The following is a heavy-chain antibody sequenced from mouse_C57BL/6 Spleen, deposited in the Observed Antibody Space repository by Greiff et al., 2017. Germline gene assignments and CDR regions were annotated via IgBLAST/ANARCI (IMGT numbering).Heavy chain of an antibody. J-gene: IGHJ2*01. Sequence: VQLQQSGPELVKPGASVKISCKASGYTFTDYYMNWVKQSQGKSLEWIGDINPNNGGTSYNQKFKGKATLTVDKSSSTAYMELRSLTSEDSAVYYCARPGYGGQGTTLTVSS. CDR2: INPNNGGT. V-gene: IGHV1-26*01. CDR3: ARPGY. CDR1: GYTFTDYY.